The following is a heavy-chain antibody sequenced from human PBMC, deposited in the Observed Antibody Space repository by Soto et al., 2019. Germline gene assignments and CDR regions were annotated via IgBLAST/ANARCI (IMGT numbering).Heavy chain of an antibody. CDR3: ARGYCTTNICDPWFDP. J-gene: IGHJ5*02. CDR1: GYSFTSYW. Sequence: GEPLKISCTGVGYSFTSYWIGWVRQMPGKGLEWMGIIYPGDSDTRYSPSFQGQVTISADKSISTVYLQWSSLKASDTAMYYCARGYCTTNICDPWFDPWGQGTLVTVSS. CDR2: IYPGDSDT. D-gene: IGHD2-8*01. V-gene: IGHV5-51*01.